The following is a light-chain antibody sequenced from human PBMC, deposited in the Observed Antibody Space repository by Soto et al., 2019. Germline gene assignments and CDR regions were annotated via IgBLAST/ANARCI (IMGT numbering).Light chain of an antibody. CDR3: QQYGSSPR. CDR1: QSVSSSY. V-gene: IGKV3-20*01. Sequence: EIVLTQSPGTLSLSPGERATLSCRASQSVSSSYLAWYQQKPGQAPRLLIYGASSRATGIPDRFSGSGSGTDFTLTICRLEPEDFAVYYCQQYGSSPRFGPGTKVDIK. J-gene: IGKJ3*01. CDR2: GAS.